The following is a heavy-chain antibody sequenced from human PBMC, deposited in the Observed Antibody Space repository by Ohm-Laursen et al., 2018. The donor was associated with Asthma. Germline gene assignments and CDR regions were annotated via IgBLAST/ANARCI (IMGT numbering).Heavy chain of an antibody. CDR3: TRGGHYGSYFDY. V-gene: IGHV3-74*01. D-gene: IGHD4-17*01. Sequence: SLRLSCTASGFTFSTYWMHWVRQAPGKGLVWVSRVYGDGSNTIYADSVKGRFTISRDNAKNTLYLQMNSLRAEDTAVYYCTRGGHYGSYFDYWGQGTLVTGSS. J-gene: IGHJ4*02. CDR1: GFTFSTYW. CDR2: VYGDGSNT.